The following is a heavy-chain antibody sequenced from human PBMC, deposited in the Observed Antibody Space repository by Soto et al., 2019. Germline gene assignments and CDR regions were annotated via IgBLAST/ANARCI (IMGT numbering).Heavy chain of an antibody. CDR1: GYTFTSYG. Sequence: ASVKVSCTASGYTFTSYGMSWVRQAPGKGLEWMGWISAYNGNTNYAQKLQGRVTMTTDTSTSTAYMELRSLRSDDTAVYYCARWVSRPGYYYYGMDVWGQGTTVTV. J-gene: IGHJ6*02. D-gene: IGHD1-26*01. CDR3: ARWVSRPGYYYYGMDV. V-gene: IGHV1-18*04. CDR2: ISAYNGNT.